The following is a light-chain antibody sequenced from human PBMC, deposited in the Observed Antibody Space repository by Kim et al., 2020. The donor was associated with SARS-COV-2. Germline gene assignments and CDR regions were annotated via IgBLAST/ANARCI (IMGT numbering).Light chain of an antibody. CDR2: GEN. CDR1: SLRSSY. J-gene: IGLJ2*01. V-gene: IGLV3-19*01. Sequence: ALGPAVTITCQGDSLRSSYASWYQQKPGQAPVLVVYGENNRPSGIPDRFSGSRSGNTASLTITGAQAEDEADYFCDSRDSSGNLVVFGGGTKVTVL. CDR3: DSRDSSGNLVV.